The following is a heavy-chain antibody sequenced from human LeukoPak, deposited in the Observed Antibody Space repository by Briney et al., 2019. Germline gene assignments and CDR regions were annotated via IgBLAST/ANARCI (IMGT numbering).Heavy chain of an antibody. Sequence: GGSLRLSCAASGFTFVDYGMSWVRQAPGKGLEWVSGINWNGGSTGYADSVKGRFTISRDNAKNSLYLQMNSLRAEDTALYYCATATEMATTPPDYWGQGTLVTVSS. D-gene: IGHD5-24*01. J-gene: IGHJ4*02. CDR2: INWNGGST. CDR1: GFTFVDYG. CDR3: ATATEMATTPPDY. V-gene: IGHV3-20*04.